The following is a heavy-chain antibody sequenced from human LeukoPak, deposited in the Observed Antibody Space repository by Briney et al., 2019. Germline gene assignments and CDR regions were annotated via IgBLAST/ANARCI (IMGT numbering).Heavy chain of an antibody. J-gene: IGHJ5*01. CDR2: IRQDGSEK. CDR3: ARVGGRDKFALIEARFDS. Sequence: GVSLRRAGTGSGFSFGRDWMSLVRQAPGKGLEWVANIRQDGSEKYYLDSVKGRFTISRDNAKDSVHLQMNSLRAEDTAVYYCARVGGRDKFALIEARFDSWGQGTLVTVSS. V-gene: IGHV3-7*01. CDR1: GFSFGRDW. D-gene: IGHD2-15*01.